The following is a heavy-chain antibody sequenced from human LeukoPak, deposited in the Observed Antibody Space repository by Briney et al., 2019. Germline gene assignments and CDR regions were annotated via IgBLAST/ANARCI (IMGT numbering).Heavy chain of an antibody. CDR2: ISYDGGNK. J-gene: IGHJ4*02. D-gene: IGHD3-3*01. V-gene: IGHV3-30-3*01. Sequence: GGSLRLSCAASGFTFSSYAMHWVRQAPGKGLEWVAVISYDGGNKYYADSVKGRFTISRDNSKNTLYLQMNSLRAEDTAVYYCARDYGAQEWFLFDYWGQGTLVTVSS. CDR1: GFTFSSYA. CDR3: ARDYGAQEWFLFDY.